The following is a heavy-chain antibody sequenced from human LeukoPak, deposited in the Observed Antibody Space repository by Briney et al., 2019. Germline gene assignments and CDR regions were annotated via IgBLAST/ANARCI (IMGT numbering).Heavy chain of an antibody. Sequence: SETLSLTCTVSGGSISSHYWSWTRQPPGKGLEWIGYIYYSGSTNYNPSLKSRVTISVDTSKNQFSLKLSSVTAADTAVYYCARAIRRVYYMDVWGKGTTVTVSS. CDR2: IYYSGST. CDR1: GGSISSHY. J-gene: IGHJ6*03. CDR3: ARAIRRVYYMDV. V-gene: IGHV4-59*11.